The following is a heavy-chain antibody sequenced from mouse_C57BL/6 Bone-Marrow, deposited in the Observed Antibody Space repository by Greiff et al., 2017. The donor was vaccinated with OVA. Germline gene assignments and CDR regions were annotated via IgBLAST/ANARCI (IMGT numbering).Heavy chain of an antibody. CDR3: GSWDYFDY. CDR1: GYAFSSSW. J-gene: IGHJ2*01. D-gene: IGHD4-1*01. V-gene: IGHV1-82*01. CDR2: IYPGDGDT. Sequence: QVQLQQSGPELVKPGASVKISCKASGYAFSSSWVNWVKQRPGKGLEWIGRIYPGDGDTNYNGKFKGKATLTADKSSSTAYMQLSSLTSEDSAVYFCGSWDYFDYWGQGTTLTVSS.